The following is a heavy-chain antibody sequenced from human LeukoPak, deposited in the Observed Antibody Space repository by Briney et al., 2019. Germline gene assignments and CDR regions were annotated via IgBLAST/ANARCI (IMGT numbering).Heavy chain of an antibody. CDR3: ARDDYGDYAGFDY. Sequence: GGSLRLSCAASGFTFSSYSMNWVRQAPGKGLEWVSSISSSSSYIYYADSAKGRFTISRDNAKNSLYLQMNSLRAEDTAVYYCARDDYGDYAGFDYWGQGTLVTVSS. V-gene: IGHV3-21*01. D-gene: IGHD4-17*01. CDR2: ISSSSSYI. J-gene: IGHJ4*02. CDR1: GFTFSSYS.